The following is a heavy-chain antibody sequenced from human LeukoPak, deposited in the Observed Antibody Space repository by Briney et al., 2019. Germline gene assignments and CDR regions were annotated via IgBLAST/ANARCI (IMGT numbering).Heavy chain of an antibody. V-gene: IGHV3-74*01. CDR1: GFTFSRYW. CDR2: VNSDGSST. Sequence: GGSLRLSCAASGFTFSRYWMHWVRHPPGKGLVWVSRVNSDGSSTSSPDSVKGRFTISRDNAKNTLYLQMNSLRAEDTAVYYCARYRTYYDILTGPGEDYYYYGMDVWGQGTTVTVSS. CDR3: ARYRTYYDILTGPGEDYYYYGMDV. D-gene: IGHD3-9*01. J-gene: IGHJ6*02.